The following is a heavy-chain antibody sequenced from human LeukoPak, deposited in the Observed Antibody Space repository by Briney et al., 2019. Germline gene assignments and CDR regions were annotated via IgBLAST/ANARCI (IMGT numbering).Heavy chain of an antibody. J-gene: IGHJ5*02. CDR1: GGTFSSYA. CDR2: IIPIFGTA. Sequence: ASVKVSCKASGGTFSSYAISWVRQAPGQGLDWMGGIIPIFGTANYAQKFQGRVTITADESTSTAYMELSSLRSEDTAVYYCARVGDFWSGYPQRNWFDPWGQGTLVTVSS. CDR3: ARVGDFWSGYPQRNWFDP. D-gene: IGHD3-3*01. V-gene: IGHV1-69*13.